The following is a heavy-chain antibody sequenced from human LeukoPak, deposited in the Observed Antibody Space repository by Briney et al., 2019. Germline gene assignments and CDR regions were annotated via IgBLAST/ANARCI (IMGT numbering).Heavy chain of an antibody. V-gene: IGHV4-34*01. CDR1: GGSFSGYY. J-gene: IGHJ4*02. Sequence: SETLSLTCAVYGGSFSGYYWSWIRQPPGKGLEWIGEINHSGSTNYNPSLKSRVTISVDTTKNQFSLKRSSVTAADTAVYYCARGKRRYSSSWYIGNYFDYWGQGTLVTVSS. CDR2: INHSGST. CDR3: ARGKRRYSSSWYIGNYFDY. D-gene: IGHD6-13*01.